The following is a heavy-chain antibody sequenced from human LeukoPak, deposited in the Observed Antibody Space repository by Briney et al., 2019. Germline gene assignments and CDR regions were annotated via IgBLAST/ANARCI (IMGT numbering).Heavy chain of an antibody. CDR1: GGTFSSYA. CDR3: AREAIRLRLGELSLLGYFDY. CDR2: IIPILGIA. Sequence: SVKVSCKASGGTFSSYAISWVRQAPGQGLEWMGRIIPILGIANYAQKFQGRVTITADKSTSTAYMELSSLRSEDTAVCYCAREAIRLRLGELSLLGYFDYWGQGTLVTVSS. D-gene: IGHD3-16*02. J-gene: IGHJ4*02. V-gene: IGHV1-69*04.